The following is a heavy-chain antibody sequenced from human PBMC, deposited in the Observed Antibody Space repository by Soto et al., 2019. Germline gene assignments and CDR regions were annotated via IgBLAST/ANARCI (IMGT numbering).Heavy chain of an antibody. CDR2: IIPILGIA. Sequence: ASVKVSCKASGGTFSSYTISWVRQAPGQGLEWMGRIIPILGIANYAQKFQGRVTITADKSTSTAYMELSSLRSEDTAVYYCARVDDIVVVPAAYYGMDVWGQGTTVTVSS. CDR3: ARVDDIVVVPAAYYGMDV. CDR1: GGTFSSYT. V-gene: IGHV1-69*02. J-gene: IGHJ6*02. D-gene: IGHD2-2*01.